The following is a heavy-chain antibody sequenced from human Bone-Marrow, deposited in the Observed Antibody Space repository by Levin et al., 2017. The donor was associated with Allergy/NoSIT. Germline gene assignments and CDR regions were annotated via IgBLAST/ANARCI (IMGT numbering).Heavy chain of an antibody. CDR2: ISSSGGT. J-gene: IGHJ6*03. CDR1: GGSISGYY. V-gene: IGHV4-59*01. Sequence: SETLSLTCTVSGGSISGYYWSWIRQPPGKGLEWIGYISSSGGTNSHPSLKSRVPLSLDTSKKQFFMQLSSVTAVDTATYYCAKGGGTARLGYIGVWGKGATVTVSS. D-gene: IGHD3-16*01. CDR3: AKGGGTARLGYIGV.